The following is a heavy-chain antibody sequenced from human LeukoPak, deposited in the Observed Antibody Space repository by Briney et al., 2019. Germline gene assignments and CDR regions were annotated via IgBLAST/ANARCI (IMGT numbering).Heavy chain of an antibody. Sequence: ASVEVSCKASGYTFTSYYLHWVRQAPGQGLEWMGIIYPSGGGTSYAQKFQGRVTMTTDTSTSTVYMELSSLRSEDTAVYYCARYSGSCFDYWGQGTLVTVSS. CDR3: ARYSGSCFDY. J-gene: IGHJ4*02. CDR1: GYTFTSYY. D-gene: IGHD1-26*01. CDR2: IYPSGGGT. V-gene: IGHV1-46*01.